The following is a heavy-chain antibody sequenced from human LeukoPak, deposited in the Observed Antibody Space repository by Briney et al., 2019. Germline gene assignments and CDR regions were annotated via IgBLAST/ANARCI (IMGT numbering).Heavy chain of an antibody. J-gene: IGHJ4*02. CDR1: GFTFSSYG. V-gene: IGHV3-33*06. CDR3: AKNEGHSADY. D-gene: IGHD4-11*01. Sequence: GRSLRLSCAPSGFTFSSYGMQWVRQAPGKGLEWVAVIWYDGSNKYYADSVKGRFTITRDNSKNTLYLQMNSLRAEDTAVYYCAKNEGHSADYWGQGSLVTVSS. CDR2: IWYDGSNK.